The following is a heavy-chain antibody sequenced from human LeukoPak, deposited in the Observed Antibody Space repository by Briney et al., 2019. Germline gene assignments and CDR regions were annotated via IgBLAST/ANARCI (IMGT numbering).Heavy chain of an antibody. V-gene: IGHV1-18*01. Sequence: AASVTVSCQASGYSFASYGIIWVRQAPGQGLEWMGWIGAYNGNTNYAQKPQGRVTMTTDTSTSTASMELRSLRSDDTAVYYCASYGDYGNGDYWGQGTLVTVSS. CDR2: IGAYNGNT. CDR1: GYSFASYG. CDR3: ASYGDYGNGDY. D-gene: IGHD4-17*01. J-gene: IGHJ4*02.